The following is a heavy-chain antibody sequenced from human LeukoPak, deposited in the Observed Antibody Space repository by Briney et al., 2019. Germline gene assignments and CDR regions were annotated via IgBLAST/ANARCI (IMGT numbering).Heavy chain of an antibody. Sequence: GGSLRLSCAASGFTFSSYAMSWVRQAPGKGLEWVSAISGSGGSTYYADSVKGRFTISRDNSKNTLYLQMNSLRAEDTAVYYCAKDRFLLRFLEWLYFDYWGQGTLVTVSS. V-gene: IGHV3-23*01. CDR1: GFTFSSYA. CDR3: AKDRFLLRFLEWLYFDY. J-gene: IGHJ4*02. D-gene: IGHD3-3*01. CDR2: ISGSGGST.